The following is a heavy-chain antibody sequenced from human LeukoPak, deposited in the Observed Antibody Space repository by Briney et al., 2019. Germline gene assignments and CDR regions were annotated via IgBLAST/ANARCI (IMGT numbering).Heavy chain of an antibody. V-gene: IGHV1-18*01. CDR1: RYIFPLYG. J-gene: IGHJ5*02. D-gene: IGHD2-21*02. CDR2: ISPYDGDT. Sequence: ASVTVSRKASRYIFPLYGISWVRQAPGQGLEVMAWISPYDGDTNYAPNFEGRVTMNTETSTSTTYMELRSLRSDDTAIYYCARDYCTRGGDCYKEDLFDPWGQRTLVTVSS. CDR3: ARDYCTRGGDCYKEDLFDP.